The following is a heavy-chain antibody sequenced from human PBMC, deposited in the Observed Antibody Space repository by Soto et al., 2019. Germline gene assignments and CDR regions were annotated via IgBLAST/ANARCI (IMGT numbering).Heavy chain of an antibody. D-gene: IGHD2-21*01. V-gene: IGHV1-46*02. CDR1: GYTSKTHY. CDR3: ATVESCGGDCYSFQH. CDR2: INRSGRGA. J-gene: IGHJ1*01. Sequence: QVQLLQSGPEVKKSGASVKLSCTASGYTSKTHYLQWVREAPGQGLQWMGLINRSGRGALYAQKFQGRVALTMDTSTRTVFLEMNSLRSEDTAVYYCATVESCGGDCYSFQHWGQGTVLTVSS.